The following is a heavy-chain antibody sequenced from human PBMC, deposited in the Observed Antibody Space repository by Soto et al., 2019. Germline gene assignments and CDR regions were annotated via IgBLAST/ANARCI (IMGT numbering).Heavy chain of an antibody. CDR1: GYTFTSYW. CDR2: IYPGDSDT. J-gene: IGHJ4*02. CDR3: ARSPRSSPYFDY. D-gene: IGHD6-13*01. Sequence: PGESLKISCKGSGYTFTSYWISWVRQMPGEGLEWMGAIYPGDSDTRYSPSFQGQVTISADRSINTAYLQWNSLEASDTAFYFCARSPRSSPYFDYWGQGALVTVSS. V-gene: IGHV5-51*01.